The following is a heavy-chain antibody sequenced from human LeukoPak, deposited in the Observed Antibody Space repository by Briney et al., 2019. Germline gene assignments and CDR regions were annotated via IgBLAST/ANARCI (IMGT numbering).Heavy chain of an antibody. V-gene: IGHV3-74*01. CDR2: IHLDGSST. Sequence: GGSLRLSCAASGFTFSDYWMHWVRQAPGKGLVWVSRIHLDGSSTTYADSVKGRFTISRDNAKNTLYLQMNSLRAEDTAMYYCARGTEGYTYGEFDSWGQGTLVTVSS. J-gene: IGHJ5*01. CDR1: GFTFSDYW. D-gene: IGHD5-18*01. CDR3: ARGTEGYTYGEFDS.